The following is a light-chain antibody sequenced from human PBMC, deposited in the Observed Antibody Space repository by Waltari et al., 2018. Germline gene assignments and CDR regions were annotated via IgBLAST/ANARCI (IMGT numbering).Light chain of an antibody. Sequence: QSALTQPASQSGSPGQSITISCTGTSSDVGGYNYVSWYQQHPGKAPKFMIYDVSNRPSGVSNRFSGSKSGNTASLTISGLQAEDEADYYCSSYTSSSTVVFGGGTKLTVL. CDR2: DVS. V-gene: IGLV2-14*03. J-gene: IGLJ2*01. CDR1: SSDVGGYNY. CDR3: SSYTSSSTVV.